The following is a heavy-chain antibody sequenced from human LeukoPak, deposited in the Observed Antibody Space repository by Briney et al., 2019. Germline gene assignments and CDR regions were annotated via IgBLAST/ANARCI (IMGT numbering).Heavy chain of an antibody. CDR2: INHSGST. V-gene: IGHV4-34*01. Sequence: PSETLSLTCAVYGGSFSGYYWSWIRQPPGKGQEWIGEINHSGSTNYNPSLKSRVTISVDTSKNQFSLKLSSVTAADTAVYYCASQYYYDSSGYYVDYWGQGTLVTVSS. D-gene: IGHD3-22*01. J-gene: IGHJ4*02. CDR1: GGSFSGYY. CDR3: ASQYYYDSSGYYVDY.